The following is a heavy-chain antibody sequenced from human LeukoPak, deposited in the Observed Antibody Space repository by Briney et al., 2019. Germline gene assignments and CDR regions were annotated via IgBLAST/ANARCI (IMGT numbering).Heavy chain of an antibody. D-gene: IGHD2-15*01. CDR1: GYTLTELS. CDR3: ARDPTGYCSGGSCYSGPVDY. J-gene: IGHJ4*02. Sequence: ASVKVSCKVSGYTLTELSMHWVRQAPGKGLEWMGGFDPEDGETIYAQKFQGRVTMTEDTSTDTAYMELSSLRSEDTAVYYCARDPTGYCSGGSCYSGPVDYWGQGTLVTVSS. V-gene: IGHV1-24*01. CDR2: FDPEDGET.